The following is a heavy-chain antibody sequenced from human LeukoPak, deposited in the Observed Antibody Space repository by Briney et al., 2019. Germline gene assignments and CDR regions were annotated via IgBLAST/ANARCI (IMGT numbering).Heavy chain of an antibody. J-gene: IGHJ4*02. V-gene: IGHV3-23*01. CDR1: GFIFYNYA. Sequence: GGSLRLSCVASGFIFYNYALSWVRQAPGKGLEWVSGISGSADNTYYADSVKGRFTISRDISKNTVYLQMNNLRVDNTAVYYCAKGPKLGDGFHCDYWGQGTLVTVSS. CDR2: ISGSADNT. CDR3: AKGPKLGDGFHCDY. D-gene: IGHD5-24*01.